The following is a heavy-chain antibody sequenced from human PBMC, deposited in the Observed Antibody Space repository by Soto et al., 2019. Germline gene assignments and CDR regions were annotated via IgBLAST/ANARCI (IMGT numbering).Heavy chain of an antibody. D-gene: IGHD4-4*01. CDR1: GVTFSGYS. CDR2: ISSSSSTI. J-gene: IGHJ3*02. Sequence: GVSMRLPCAASGVTFSGYSMNRVRQAPGKGLEWVSYISSSSSTIYYADSVKGRFTISRDNAKNSLYLQMNSLRAEDTAVYYCARERTTVPPDDASDIWGQGTMVTVSS. CDR3: ARERTTVPPDDASDI. V-gene: IGHV3-48*01.